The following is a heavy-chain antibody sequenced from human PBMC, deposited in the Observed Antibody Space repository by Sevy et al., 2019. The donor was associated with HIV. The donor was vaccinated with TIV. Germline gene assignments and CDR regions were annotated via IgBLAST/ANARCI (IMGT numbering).Heavy chain of an antibody. CDR1: GASISSGDDY. CDR2: IYYSGST. Sequence: SETLSLTCTVSGASISSGDDYWSWIRQPPGKGLEWIGYIYYSGSTYYNPSLKSRVTISVDTSKNQFSLKVRSLTAADTAVYYCARVRGYTHVYSFDYWGQGSLVTVSS. D-gene: IGHD5-18*01. J-gene: IGHJ4*02. CDR3: ARVRGYTHVYSFDY. V-gene: IGHV4-30-4*01.